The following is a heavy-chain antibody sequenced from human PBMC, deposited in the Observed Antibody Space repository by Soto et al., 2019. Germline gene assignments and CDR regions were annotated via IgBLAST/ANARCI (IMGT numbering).Heavy chain of an antibody. CDR2: ISAYNGNT. CDR1: GYTFTSYG. D-gene: IGHD6-6*01. Sequence: GASVKVSCKASGYTFTSYGISWVRQAPGQGLEWMGWISAYNGNTNYAQKLQGRVTMTTDTSTSTAYMELRSLRSDDTAVYYCARDRIRIAARHRFEHDYWGQGTLVTVSS. V-gene: IGHV1-18*04. CDR3: ARDRIRIAARHRFEHDY. J-gene: IGHJ4*02.